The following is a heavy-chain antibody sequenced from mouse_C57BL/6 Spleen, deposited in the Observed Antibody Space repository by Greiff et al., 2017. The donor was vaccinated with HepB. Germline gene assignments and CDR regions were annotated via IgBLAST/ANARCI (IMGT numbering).Heavy chain of an antibody. J-gene: IGHJ4*01. V-gene: IGHV1-76*01. CDR1: GYTFTDYY. CDR2: IYPGSGNT. CDR3: ARGWLSHAMDY. Sequence: VHLVESGAELVRPGASVKLSCKASGYTFTDYYINWVKQRPGQGLEWIARIYPGSGNTYYNEKFKGKATLTAEKSSSTAYMQLSSLTSEDSAVYFCARGWLSHAMDYWGQGTSVTVSS. D-gene: IGHD2-3*01.